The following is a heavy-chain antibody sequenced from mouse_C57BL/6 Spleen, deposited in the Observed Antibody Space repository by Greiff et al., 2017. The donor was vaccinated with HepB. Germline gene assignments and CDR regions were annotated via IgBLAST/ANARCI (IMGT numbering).Heavy chain of an antibody. CDR3: ARGGDYYYGSSWYFDV. CDR1: GFTFSSYA. J-gene: IGHJ1*03. CDR2: ISDGGSYT. Sequence: EVKLQESGGGLVKPGWSLKLSCAASGFTFSSYAMSWVRQTPEKRLEWVATISDGGSYTYYPDNVKGRFTISRDNAKNNLYLQMSHLKSEDTAMYYCARGGDYYYGSSWYFDVWGTGTTVTVSS. D-gene: IGHD1-1*01. V-gene: IGHV5-4*03.